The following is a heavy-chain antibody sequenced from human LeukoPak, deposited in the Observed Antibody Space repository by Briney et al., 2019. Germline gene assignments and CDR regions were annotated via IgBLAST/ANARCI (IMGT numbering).Heavy chain of an antibody. J-gene: IGHJ3*02. CDR2: INPNSGGT. CDR1: GYTFTGYY. D-gene: IGHD3-22*01. V-gene: IGHV1-2*02. Sequence: ASVKVSCKASGYTFTGYYMHWVRQAPGQGLEWMGWINPNSGGTNYAQKFQGRVTMTWDTSISTAYMELSRLRSDDTAVYYCARGAYYYDSSGFPYVPRHAFDIWGQGTMVTVSS. CDR3: ARGAYYYDSSGFPYVPRHAFDI.